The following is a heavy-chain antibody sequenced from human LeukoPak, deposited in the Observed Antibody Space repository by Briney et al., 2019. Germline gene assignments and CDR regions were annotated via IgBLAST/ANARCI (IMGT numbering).Heavy chain of an antibody. CDR1: GFTLSSYW. V-gene: IGHV3-7*01. Sequence: GGSLRLSCAASGFTLSSYWMSWVRQAPGKGLEWVANIKEDGGEKYYVDSVKGRFAISRDNAKNSLYLQMNSLRAEDTAVYYCARDGGPSIMITFGGVIAPGAFDIWGQGTMVTVSS. CDR3: ARDGGPSIMITFGGVIAPGAFDI. CDR2: IKEDGGEK. J-gene: IGHJ3*02. D-gene: IGHD3-16*02.